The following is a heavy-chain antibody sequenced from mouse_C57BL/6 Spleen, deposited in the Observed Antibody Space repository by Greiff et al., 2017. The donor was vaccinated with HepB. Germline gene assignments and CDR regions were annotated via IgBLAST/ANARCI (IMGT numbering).Heavy chain of an antibody. CDR3: ARWDSNGYFDV. CDR1: GYSFSSSW. CDR2: IYPGDGDT. D-gene: IGHD4-1*01. V-gene: IGHV1-82*01. Sequence: QVQLQQSGPELVKPGASVKISCKASGYSFSSSWMNWVKQRPGKGLEWIGRIYPGDGDTNYNGKFKGKATLTADKSSSTAYMQLSSLTSEDSAVYVWARWDSNGYFDVWGTGTTVTVSS. J-gene: IGHJ1*03.